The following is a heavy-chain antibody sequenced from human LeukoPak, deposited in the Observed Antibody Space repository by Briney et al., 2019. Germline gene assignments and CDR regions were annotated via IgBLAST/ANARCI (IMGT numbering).Heavy chain of an antibody. CDR1: GGTFSSYA. CDR3: ASTPMVRGVINGFDY. J-gene: IGHJ4*02. CDR2: IIPILGIA. Sequence: ASVKVSCKASGGTFSSYAISWVRQAPGQGLEWMGRIIPILGIANYAQKFQGRVTITADKSTSTAYMELSSLRSEDTAVYYCASTPMVRGVINGFDYWGQGTPVTVSS. V-gene: IGHV1-69*04. D-gene: IGHD3-10*01.